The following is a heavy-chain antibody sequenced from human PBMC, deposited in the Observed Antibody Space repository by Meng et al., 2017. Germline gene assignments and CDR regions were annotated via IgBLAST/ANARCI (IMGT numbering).Heavy chain of an antibody. CDR2: IYSGGST. V-gene: IGHV3-53*04. CDR1: GFTVSSNY. J-gene: IGHJ4*02. CDR3: ARGRSFDY. Sequence: GESLKISCAASGFTVSSNYMSWVRQAPGKGLEWVSVIYSGGSTYYADSVKGRFTISRHNSKNTLYLQMNSLRAGDTAVYYCARGRSFDYWGQGTLVTVSS.